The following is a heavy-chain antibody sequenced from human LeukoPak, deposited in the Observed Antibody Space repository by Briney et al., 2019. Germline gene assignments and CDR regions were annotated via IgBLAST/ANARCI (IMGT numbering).Heavy chain of an antibody. CDR3: AKAAAGTQYFQH. J-gene: IGHJ1*01. V-gene: IGHV3-9*03. CDR2: ISWNSGSI. D-gene: IGHD6-13*01. CDR1: GFTFDDYA. Sequence: GGSLRLSCAASGFTFDDYAMHWVRQAPGKGLEWVSGISWNSGSIGYADSVKGRFTISRDNAKNSLYLQMNSLRAEDMALYYCAKAAAGTQYFQHWGQGTLDTVSS.